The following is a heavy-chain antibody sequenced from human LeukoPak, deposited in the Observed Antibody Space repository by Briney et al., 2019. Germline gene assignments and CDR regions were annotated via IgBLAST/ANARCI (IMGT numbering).Heavy chain of an antibody. Sequence: GGSLRLSCADSGFTFDDYAMHWVGQAPGKGVEGVSGISCNSVSIGYAYSVTVLFTISIDNAKYFLYLHMNILRAEDTALYYCAKVLEVRGVMGAFDIWGQGTMVTVSS. D-gene: IGHD3-10*01. V-gene: IGHV3-9*01. J-gene: IGHJ3*02. CDR2: ISCNSVSI. CDR1: GFTFDDYA. CDR3: AKVLEVRGVMGAFDI.